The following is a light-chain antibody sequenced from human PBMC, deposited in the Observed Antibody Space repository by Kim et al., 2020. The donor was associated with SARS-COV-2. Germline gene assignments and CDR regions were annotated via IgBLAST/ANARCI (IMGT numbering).Light chain of an antibody. J-gene: IGLJ2*01. CDR3: NSRDSSGDHVV. V-gene: IGLV3-19*01. CDR2: GKD. Sequence: SSELTQDPAVSVALGQTVRITCQGDSLRNYYASWYQQKPGQAPILVLSGKDYRPSGIPDRFSGSSSGNTVSLTITGAQAEDEADYYCNSRDSSGDHVVFG. CDR1: SLRNYY.